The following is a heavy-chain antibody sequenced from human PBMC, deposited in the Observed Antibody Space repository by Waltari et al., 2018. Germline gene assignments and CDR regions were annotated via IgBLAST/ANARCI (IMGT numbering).Heavy chain of an antibody. CDR3: AGVLRWYFDY. CDR1: GFTFSSYA. D-gene: IGHD4-17*01. Sequence: EVQLVESGGGLVQPGGSLRLSCAASGFTFSSYAMSWVRQDPGKGLEWVANIKQDGNEKYYVDSVKGRFTISRDNAKNSLYLQMNSLRAEDTAVYYCAGVLRWYFDYWGQGTLVIVSS. CDR2: IKQDGNEK. V-gene: IGHV3-7*04. J-gene: IGHJ4*02.